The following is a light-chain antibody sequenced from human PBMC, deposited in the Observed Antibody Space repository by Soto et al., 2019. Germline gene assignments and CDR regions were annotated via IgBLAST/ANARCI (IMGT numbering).Light chain of an antibody. Sequence: AIRMTQSPSSFSASTGDRVTITCRASQGISSYLAWYQQKPGKAPKLLIYAASTLQSGVPSRFSGSGSGTDFTLSISCLQSEDFATYYFQQYYSYPFTFGQGTRLEMK. CDR2: AAS. J-gene: IGKJ5*01. V-gene: IGKV1-8*01. CDR1: QGISSY. CDR3: QQYYSYPFT.